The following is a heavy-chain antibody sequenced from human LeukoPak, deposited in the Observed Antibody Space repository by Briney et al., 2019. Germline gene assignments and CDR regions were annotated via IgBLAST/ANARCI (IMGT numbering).Heavy chain of an antibody. J-gene: IGHJ3*02. V-gene: IGHV1-69*05. CDR3: ARNAVAGTNDAFDI. D-gene: IGHD6-19*01. CDR1: GGTFSSYA. CDR2: IIPIFGTA. Sequence: SVKVSCKASGGTFSSYAISWVRQAPGQGLEWMGRIIPIFGTANYAQKFQGRVTITTDESTSTAYMELSSLRSEDTAVYYCARNAVAGTNDAFDIWGQGTMVTVSS.